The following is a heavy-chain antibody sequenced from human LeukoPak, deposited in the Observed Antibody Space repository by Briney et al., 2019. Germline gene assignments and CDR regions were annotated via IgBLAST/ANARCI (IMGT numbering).Heavy chain of an antibody. V-gene: IGHV3-7*01. D-gene: IGHD1-1*01. CDR2: IKQDGSDK. CDR1: GFTVSSNY. Sequence: GGSLRLSCAASGFTVSSNYMSWVRQAPGKGLEWVANIKQDGSDKYYLDSVKGRFTISKDNAKNSLYLQMNSLRAEDTAVYYCVRDFSRTRLERPFDYWGQGTLVTVSS. J-gene: IGHJ4*02. CDR3: VRDFSRTRLERPFDY.